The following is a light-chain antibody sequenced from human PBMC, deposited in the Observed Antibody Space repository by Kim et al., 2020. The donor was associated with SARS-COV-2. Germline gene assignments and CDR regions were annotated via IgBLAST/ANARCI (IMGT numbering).Light chain of an antibody. CDR2: AAS. CDR3: QQCKSAPWT. Sequence: SVGDRVTITCRASQGISNYLACYQQKPGKVPKLLIYAASALQSGVPSRFSGSGSGTDFTLTITSLQPEDVAAYYCQQCKSAPWTFGQGTKVDIK. J-gene: IGKJ1*01. CDR1: QGISNY. V-gene: IGKV1-27*01.